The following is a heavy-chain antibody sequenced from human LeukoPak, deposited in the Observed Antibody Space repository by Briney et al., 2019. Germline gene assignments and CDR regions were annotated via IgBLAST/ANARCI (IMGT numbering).Heavy chain of an antibody. V-gene: IGHV3-64*01. Sequence: GGSLRLSCAASGFTFSSYAMHWVRQAPGKGPEYVSAISSNGGSTYYANSVKGRFTISRDNSKNTLYLQMGSLRAEDTAVYYCAKHLGYSYSAGFDPWGQGTLVTVSS. CDR2: ISSNGGST. D-gene: IGHD5-18*01. J-gene: IGHJ5*02. CDR1: GFTFSSYA. CDR3: AKHLGYSYSAGFDP.